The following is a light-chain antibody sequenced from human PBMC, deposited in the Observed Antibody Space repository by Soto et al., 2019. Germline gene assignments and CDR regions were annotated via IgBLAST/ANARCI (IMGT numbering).Light chain of an antibody. Sequence: DIQMTQSPSTLSASVGDRVTISCRASQSISSRLAWYQQKAGKAPKLLIYKASGLQSGVPSRFSGSGSGTDFTLTISGLQPEDVATYYCQKYNSAPPSLGGGTKVDIK. CDR2: KAS. CDR3: QKYNSAPPS. CDR1: QSISSR. V-gene: IGKV1-5*03. J-gene: IGKJ4*01.